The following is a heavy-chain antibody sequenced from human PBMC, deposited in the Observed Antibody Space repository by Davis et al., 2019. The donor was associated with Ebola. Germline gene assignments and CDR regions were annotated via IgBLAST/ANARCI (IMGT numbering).Heavy chain of an antibody. D-gene: IGHD5-12*01. J-gene: IGHJ4*02. CDR2: VIPMFGTS. V-gene: IGHV1-69*13. Sequence: SVKVSCKASGGTFGSYAISWVRQAPGQGLEWMGGVIPMFGTSKYEQKFQDRVTITADESTSTAYMELSSLRSDDTAVYYCALGRPWLWVATPVRFDYWGQGTLVIVSS. CDR1: GGTFGSYA. CDR3: ALGRPWLWVATPVRFDY.